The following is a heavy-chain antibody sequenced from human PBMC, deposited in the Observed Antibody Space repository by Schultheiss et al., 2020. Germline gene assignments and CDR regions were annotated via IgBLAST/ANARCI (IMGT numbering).Heavy chain of an antibody. D-gene: IGHD2-2*01. CDR1: GFTFSSYA. J-gene: IGHJ6*02. V-gene: IGHV3-48*04. Sequence: GGSLRLSCAASGFTFSSYAMNWVRQTPGKALEWVSYISSSGSTIYYADSVKGRFTISRDNAKNSLYLQMNSLRAEDTAVYYCAKPAEPYYYYYGMDVWGQGTTVTVSS. CDR3: AKPAEPYYYYYGMDV. CDR2: ISSSGSTI.